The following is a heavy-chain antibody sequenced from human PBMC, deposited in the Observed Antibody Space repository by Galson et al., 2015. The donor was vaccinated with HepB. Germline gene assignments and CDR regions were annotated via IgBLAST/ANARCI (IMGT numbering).Heavy chain of an antibody. J-gene: IGHJ4*02. CDR3: ARAKTTRSPFDY. V-gene: IGHV3-48*03. D-gene: IGHD4-11*01. CDR2: ISSSGSTI. Sequence: SLRLSCAASGFTFSSYEMNWVRQAPGKGLEWVSYISSSGSTIYYADSVKGRFTISRDNAKNSLYLQMNSLRAEDTAVYYCARAKTTRSPFDYWGQGTLVTVSS. CDR1: GFTFSSYE.